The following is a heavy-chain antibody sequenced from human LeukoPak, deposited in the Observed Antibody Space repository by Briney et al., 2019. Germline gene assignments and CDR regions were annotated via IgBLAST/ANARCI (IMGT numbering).Heavy chain of an antibody. CDR2: ISGSGGST. CDR1: GFTFDDYA. CDR3: AKDLAYYYDSSGYGGHDY. J-gene: IGHJ4*02. D-gene: IGHD3-22*01. V-gene: IGHV3-23*01. Sequence: GRSLRLSCAASGFTFDDYAMSWVRQAPGKGLEWVSAISGSGGSTYYADSVKGRFTISRDNSKNTLYLQMNSLRAEDTAVYYCAKDLAYYYDSSGYGGHDYWGQGTLVTVSS.